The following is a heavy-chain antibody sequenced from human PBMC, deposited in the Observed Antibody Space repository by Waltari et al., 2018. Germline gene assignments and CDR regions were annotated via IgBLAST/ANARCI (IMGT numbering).Heavy chain of an antibody. CDR1: GGSISSYY. Sequence: QVQLQESGPGLVKPSETLSLTCTVSGGSISSYYWSWIRQPPGKGLEWIGYIYYSGSTNYNPSLKSRVTISVDTSKNQFSLKLSSVTAADTAVYYCARAPGGVIVAFDIWGQGTMVTVSS. J-gene: IGHJ3*02. V-gene: IGHV4-59*01. CDR3: ARAPGGVIVAFDI. D-gene: IGHD3-10*01. CDR2: IYYSGST.